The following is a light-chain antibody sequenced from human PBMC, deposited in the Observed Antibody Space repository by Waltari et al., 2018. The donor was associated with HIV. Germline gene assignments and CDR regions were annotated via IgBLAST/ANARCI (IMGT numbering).Light chain of an antibody. CDR3: CSYAGTYIV. V-gene: IGLV2-14*03. CDR1: SSDIGAYKH. Sequence: QSALTQPASVSGSRGQSITISCTGTSSDIGAYKHVSWYHHHPAKAPKLIIYDVNSRPSGISSRFSGSKSGNTASLTISGLQAEDEADYYCCSYAGTYIVFGTGTEVTVL. J-gene: IGLJ1*01. CDR2: DVN.